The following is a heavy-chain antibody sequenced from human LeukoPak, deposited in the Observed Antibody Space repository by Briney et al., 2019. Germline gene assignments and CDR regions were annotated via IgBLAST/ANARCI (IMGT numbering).Heavy chain of an antibody. CDR3: ARDGETTVVNWFDP. J-gene: IGHJ5*02. Sequence: GGSLRLSCAASGFTFSSYAMHWVRQAPGKGLEWVAVISYDGSNKYYADSVKGRFTISRDNSKNTLYLQMNSLRAEDTAVYYCARDGETTVVNWFDPWGQGTLVTVSS. CDR2: ISYDGSNK. D-gene: IGHD4-23*01. CDR1: GFTFSSYA. V-gene: IGHV3-30*04.